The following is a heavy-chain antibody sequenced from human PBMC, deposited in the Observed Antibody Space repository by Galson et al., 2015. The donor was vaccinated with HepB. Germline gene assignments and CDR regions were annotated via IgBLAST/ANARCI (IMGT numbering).Heavy chain of an antibody. J-gene: IGHJ6*02. CDR2: INEDGNKI. CDR3: ARALDV. Sequence: SLRLSCAASGFTFSSYWMHWVRQAPGKGLEWVANINEDGNKIYYVDSVKGRFTISRDIAKNSVFLQMHSLRVEDTAVYYCARALDVWGQGTTVTVS. V-gene: IGHV3-7*03. CDR1: GFTFSSYW.